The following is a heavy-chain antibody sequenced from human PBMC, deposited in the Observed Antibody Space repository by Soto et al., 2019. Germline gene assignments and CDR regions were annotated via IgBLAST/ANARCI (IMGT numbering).Heavy chain of an antibody. CDR3: ARGRAHPGLWDDY. CDR1: GGSFSGYY. CDR2: INHSGST. V-gene: IGHV4-34*01. D-gene: IGHD3-16*01. J-gene: IGHJ4*02. Sequence: SETLSLTCAVYGGSFSGYYCSWIRQPPGKGLEWIGEINHSGSTNYNPSLKSRVTISVDTSKNQFSLKLSSVTAADTAVYYCARGRAHPGLWDDYWGQGTLVTVSS.